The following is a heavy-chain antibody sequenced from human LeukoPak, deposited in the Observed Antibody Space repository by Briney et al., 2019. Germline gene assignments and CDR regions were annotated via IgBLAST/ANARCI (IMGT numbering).Heavy chain of an antibody. V-gene: IGHV4-4*07. CDR3: AARIVRGVIKGHWYFDL. Sequence: SETLSLTCTVSGVSIRSYYWSWIRQPAGKGLEWIGRFHTSGSTNYNPSLKSRVTMSVDTSKNQFSLKLSSVTAADTAVYYCAARIVRGVIKGHWYFDLWGRGTLVTVSS. J-gene: IGHJ2*01. CDR1: GVSIRSYY. D-gene: IGHD3-10*01. CDR2: FHTSGST.